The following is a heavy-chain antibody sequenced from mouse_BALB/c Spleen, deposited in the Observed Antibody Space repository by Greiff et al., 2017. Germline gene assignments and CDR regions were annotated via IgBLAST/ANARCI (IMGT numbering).Heavy chain of an antibody. CDR2: IYPGNSDT. V-gene: IGHV1-5*01. D-gene: IGHD2-3*01. CDR3: TRDNDGSYYYAMDD. Sequence: VQLQQSGTVLARPGASVKMSCKASGYSFTSYWMHWVNQRPGQGLEWIGAIYPGNSDTSYNQKFKGKAKLTAVTSASTAYMELSSLTNEDSAVYYCTRDNDGSYYYAMDDWGQGTSVTVSS. CDR1: GYSFTSYW. J-gene: IGHJ4*01.